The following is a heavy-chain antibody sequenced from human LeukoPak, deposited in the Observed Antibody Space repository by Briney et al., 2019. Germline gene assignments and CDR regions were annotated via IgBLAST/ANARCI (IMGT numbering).Heavy chain of an antibody. CDR1: GGSITNYY. CDR3: AREYELTGDAFDI. J-gene: IGHJ3*02. D-gene: IGHD7-27*01. Sequence: SETLSLTCTVSGGSITNYYWGWIRQPPGKGLEWIGYIYYSGSTNYNPSLKSRVTISGDTSKNQFSLKLTSATAADTAVYYCAREYELTGDAFDIWGQGTKVTVSS. V-gene: IGHV4-59*01. CDR2: IYYSGST.